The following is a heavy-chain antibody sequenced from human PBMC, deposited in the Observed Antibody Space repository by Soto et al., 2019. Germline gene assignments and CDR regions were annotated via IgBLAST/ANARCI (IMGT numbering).Heavy chain of an antibody. CDR1: GFGFDITW. Sequence: PGESLKISCKGSGFGFDITWLAWLRQVSGKGLEWVGIIYPGDSDTRYSPSLEGRVTLSVDKSITTAYLHLTSLKESDTGTYYCAKFQRYFDRTGYLDAWGQGTPVTVSS. D-gene: IGHD3-9*01. V-gene: IGHV5-51*01. CDR3: AKFQRYFDRTGYLDA. J-gene: IGHJ5*02. CDR2: IYPGDSDT.